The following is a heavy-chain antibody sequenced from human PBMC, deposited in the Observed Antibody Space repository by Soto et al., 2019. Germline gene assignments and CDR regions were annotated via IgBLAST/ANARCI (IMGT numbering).Heavy chain of an antibody. CDR3: ARRFHGSALHFDY. CDR1: GFTFSDYY. J-gene: IGHJ4*02. V-gene: IGHV3-11*01. Sequence: LRLSCAASGFTFSDYYMSWIRQAPGKGLEWVSYISSSGSTIYYADSVKGRFTISRDNAKNSLYLQMNSLRAEDTAVYYCARRFHGSALHFDYWGQGTLVTVSS. CDR2: ISSSGSTI. D-gene: IGHD3-10*01.